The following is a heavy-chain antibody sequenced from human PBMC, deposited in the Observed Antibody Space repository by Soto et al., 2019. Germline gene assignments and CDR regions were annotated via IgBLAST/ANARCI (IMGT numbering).Heavy chain of an antibody. CDR3: VRGRGVVVPAALDP. CDR1: GYTFTSYA. Sequence: ASVKVSCKASGYTFTSYAMHWVRQAPGQRLEWMGWINAGNGNTKYSQKFQGRVTITRDTSASTAYMELSSLRSEDTAVYYCVRGRGVVVPAALDPWGQGTLVTVSS. CDR2: INAGNGNT. J-gene: IGHJ5*02. V-gene: IGHV1-3*01. D-gene: IGHD2-2*01.